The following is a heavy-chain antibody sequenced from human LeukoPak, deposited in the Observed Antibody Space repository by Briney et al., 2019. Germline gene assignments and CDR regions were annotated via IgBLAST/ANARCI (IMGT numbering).Heavy chain of an antibody. Sequence: ASVKVSCKASGFTSTNYAMHWVRQAPGQRLEWMGWINAGNGNTKYSQKFQGRVTMTRDTSTNTVYMELSSLRSEDTAVYFCARATLSDYYFNYWGQGTLVTVSS. CDR3: ARATLSDYYFNY. CDR1: GFTSTNYA. V-gene: IGHV1-3*01. J-gene: IGHJ4*02. CDR2: INAGNGNT.